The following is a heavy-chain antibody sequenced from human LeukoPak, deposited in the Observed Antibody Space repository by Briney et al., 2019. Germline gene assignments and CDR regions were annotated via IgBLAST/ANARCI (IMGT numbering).Heavy chain of an antibody. D-gene: IGHD3-10*01. Sequence: GRSLRLSCTASGFPFGDYSMIWVRQAPGKGLEWVGSIRGETYGGTTEYAASVKGRLILSRDDSKSIAYLQLSSLKTEDTAVYYCTREKIPGLFGVLFWGQGTLVTVPS. CDR3: TREKIPGLFGVLF. J-gene: IGHJ4*02. V-gene: IGHV3-49*04. CDR1: GFPFGDYS. CDR2: IRGETYGGTT.